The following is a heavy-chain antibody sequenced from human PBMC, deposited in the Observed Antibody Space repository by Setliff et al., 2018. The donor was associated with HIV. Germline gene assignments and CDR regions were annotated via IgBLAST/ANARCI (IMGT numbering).Heavy chain of an antibody. D-gene: IGHD3-16*02. CDR1: GFTFDDYG. V-gene: IGHV3-20*04. CDR2: INWNGGGT. CDR3: ARDYCYRDHRTFECHYFDY. J-gene: IGHJ4*02. Sequence: PGGSLRLSCAASGFTFDDYGMSWVRQVPGKGLEWVSSINWNGGGTDYADSVKGRFTISRDNAEKSMYLQMNSLRAEDTAVYYCARDYCYRDHRTFECHYFDYWGQGALVTVSS.